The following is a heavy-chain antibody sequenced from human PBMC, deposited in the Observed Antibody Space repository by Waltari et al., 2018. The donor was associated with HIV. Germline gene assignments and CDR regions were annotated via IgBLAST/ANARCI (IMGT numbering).Heavy chain of an antibody. V-gene: IGHV3-21*01. D-gene: IGHD5-12*01. CDR2: IASSSSSYM. CDR3: AREMATVYVDY. CDR1: GFTFSSYI. J-gene: IGHJ4*02. Sequence: EVQLVESGGGLVKPGGSLRLSCAASGFTFSSYIMNWVRQAPGKGREWVSSIASSSSSYMYYAESVRGRFTISRDNAKNSLYLQMSSLRAEDTAVYYCAREMATVYVDYWGQGTLVTDSP.